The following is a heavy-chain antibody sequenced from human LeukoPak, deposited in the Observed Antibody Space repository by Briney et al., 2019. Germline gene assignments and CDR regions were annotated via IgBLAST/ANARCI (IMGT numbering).Heavy chain of an antibody. CDR2: IKQDGSEK. Sequence: GSLRLSCAASGFIVSSNCMSWVRQAPGKGLEWVANIKQDGSEKYYVDSVKGRFTISRDNAKNSLYLQMNSLRAEDTAVYYCARTPYYDFWSGPYYYYMDVWGKGTTVTVSS. V-gene: IGHV3-7*01. J-gene: IGHJ6*03. CDR1: GFIVSSNC. D-gene: IGHD3-3*01. CDR3: ARTPYYDFWSGPYYYYMDV.